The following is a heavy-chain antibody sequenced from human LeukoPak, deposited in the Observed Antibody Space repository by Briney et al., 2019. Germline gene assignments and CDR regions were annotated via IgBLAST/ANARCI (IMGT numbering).Heavy chain of an antibody. D-gene: IGHD6-19*01. CDR3: ARDISRGQWLVLAY. CDR2: IWYDGSNK. Sequence: GGSLRLSCAASGFTFSSYGMHWVRQAPGKGLEWVAVIWYDGSNKYYADSVKGRFTISRDNSKNTLYLQMNSLRAEDTAVYYCARDISRGQWLVLAYWGQGTLVTVSS. J-gene: IGHJ4*02. V-gene: IGHV3-33*01. CDR1: GFTFSSYG.